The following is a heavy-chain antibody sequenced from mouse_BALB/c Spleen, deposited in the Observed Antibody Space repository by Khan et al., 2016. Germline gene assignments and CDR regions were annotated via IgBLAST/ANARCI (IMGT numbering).Heavy chain of an antibody. D-gene: IGHD2-14*01. V-gene: IGHV7-3*02. CDR2: IRNKANGYTT. CDR1: GFTFTDYY. J-gene: IGHJ4*01. Sequence: EVELVESGGGLVQPGGSLRLSCATSGFTFTDYYMSWVRQPPGKALEWLGFIRNKANGYTTEYSASVKGRFTISRDHSQSILSMQMKDLRAEDSATYYCARDTIGWDYWCQVTSVTGSS. CDR3: ARDTIGWDY.